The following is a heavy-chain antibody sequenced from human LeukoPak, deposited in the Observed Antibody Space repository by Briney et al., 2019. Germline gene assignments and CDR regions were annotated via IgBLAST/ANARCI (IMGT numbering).Heavy chain of an antibody. Sequence: GGSLRLSCAASGFTFSSYWMDWVRQAPGKGLVWVSRIHPDGKNTAYADSVKGRFTISRDNARNTLFLQMNSLRAEDTAVYYCARDLSIGYSYGYTLGYWGQGTLVTVSS. CDR3: ARDLSIGYSYGYTLGY. J-gene: IGHJ4*02. V-gene: IGHV3-74*01. CDR2: IHPDGKNT. D-gene: IGHD5-18*01. CDR1: GFTFSSYW.